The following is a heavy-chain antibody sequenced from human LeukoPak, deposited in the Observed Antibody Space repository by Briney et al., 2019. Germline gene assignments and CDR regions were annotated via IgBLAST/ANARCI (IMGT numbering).Heavy chain of an antibody. V-gene: IGHV3-66*01. D-gene: IGHD5-18*01. J-gene: IGHJ4*02. CDR1: GFTFSSYA. CDR3: ARVGGYSYAWDFDY. Sequence: PGGSLRLSCAASGFTFSSYAMSWVRQAPGKGLEWVSVIYSGGSTYYADSVKGRFTISRDNSKNTLYLQMNSLRAEDTAVYYCARVGGYSYAWDFDYWGQGTLVTVSS. CDR2: IYSGGST.